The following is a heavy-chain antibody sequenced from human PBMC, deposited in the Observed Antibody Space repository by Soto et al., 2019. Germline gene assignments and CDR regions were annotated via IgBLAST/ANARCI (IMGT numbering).Heavy chain of an antibody. CDR3: ARLYYDFWSGYWYYFDY. J-gene: IGHJ4*02. CDR1: GFTFSSYS. CDR2: ISSISSTI. V-gene: IGHV3-48*01. D-gene: IGHD3-3*01. Sequence: GGSLRLSCAASGFTFSSYSLNWVRQAPGKGLELVSYISSISSTIYYADSVKGRFTISRDNAKNSLYLQMNSLSAEDTAVYYCARLYYDFWSGYWYYFDYWGQGT.